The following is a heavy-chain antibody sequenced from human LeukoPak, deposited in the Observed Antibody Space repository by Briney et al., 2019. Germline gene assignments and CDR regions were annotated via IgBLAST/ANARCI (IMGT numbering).Heavy chain of an antibody. Sequence: GGSLTLSCEASGFSFSRNWMSWVRQAPGKGLEWVASIYPDGTHRDYVDSVRGRFTIARDNTRNVLYLQMNSLAAEDTAIYYCAKLLGTVTTYDSWGQGTLVTVSS. CDR1: GFSFSRNW. D-gene: IGHD2-21*02. CDR3: AKLLGTVTTYDS. J-gene: IGHJ4*02. V-gene: IGHV3-7*01. CDR2: IYPDGTHR.